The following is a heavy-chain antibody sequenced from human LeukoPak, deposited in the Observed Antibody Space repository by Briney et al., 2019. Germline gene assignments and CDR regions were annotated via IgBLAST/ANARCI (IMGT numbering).Heavy chain of an antibody. CDR3: ADLTTYSSGEFDY. CDR1: GYTFTGYY. D-gene: IGHD6-19*01. J-gene: IGHJ4*02. Sequence: ASVKVSCKASGYTFTGYYMHWVRQAPGQGLEWMGWINPNSGGTNYAQKFQGRVTMTRDTSISTAYMELSRLRSDDTAVYYCADLTTYSSGEFDYWGQGTLVTVSS. V-gene: IGHV1-2*02. CDR2: INPNSGGT.